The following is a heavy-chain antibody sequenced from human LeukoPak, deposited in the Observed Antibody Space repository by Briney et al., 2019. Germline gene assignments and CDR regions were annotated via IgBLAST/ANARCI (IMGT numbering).Heavy chain of an antibody. V-gene: IGHV3-9*01. CDR3: ARATASASSGVHLNWFDS. Sequence: EPGGSLRLSCVASGFSFDDFAMHWVRQVPGKGLEWVSGLTWNSGTFGYADSVKGRFTISRDNAENSLYLEMNDLRGEDTAFYYCARATASASSGVHLNWFDSWGQGTLVTVSS. J-gene: IGHJ5*02. CDR2: LTWNSGTF. D-gene: IGHD6-19*01. CDR1: GFSFDDFA.